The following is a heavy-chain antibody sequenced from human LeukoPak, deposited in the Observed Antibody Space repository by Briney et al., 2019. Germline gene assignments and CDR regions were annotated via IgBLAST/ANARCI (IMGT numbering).Heavy chain of an antibody. CDR3: ATTTATTSLYYYYGMDV. Sequence: SVKVSCKASGGTFSSYAISWVRQAPGQGLEWMGGIIPIFGTANYAQKFQGRVTITADESTSTAYMELSSLRSEDTAVYYCATTTATTSLYYYYGMDVWGQGTTVTVSS. D-gene: IGHD4-17*01. J-gene: IGHJ6*02. CDR2: IIPIFGTA. V-gene: IGHV1-69*13. CDR1: GGTFSSYA.